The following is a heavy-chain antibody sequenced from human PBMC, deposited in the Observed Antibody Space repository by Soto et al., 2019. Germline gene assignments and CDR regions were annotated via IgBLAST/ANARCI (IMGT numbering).Heavy chain of an antibody. CDR3: AREWRTTYGDYGNFDY. D-gene: IGHD4-17*01. V-gene: IGHV3-7*03. Sequence: EVQLVESGGGLVQPGGSLRLSCAASEFTFSNYWMNWVRQAPGKGLEWVANIKRDGSEKYYVDSVKGRFTISRDNTKNSWYLQMNSLRAEDTAVYYCAREWRTTYGDYGNFDYWGQGTLVTVSS. CDR2: IKRDGSEK. CDR1: EFTFSNYW. J-gene: IGHJ4*02.